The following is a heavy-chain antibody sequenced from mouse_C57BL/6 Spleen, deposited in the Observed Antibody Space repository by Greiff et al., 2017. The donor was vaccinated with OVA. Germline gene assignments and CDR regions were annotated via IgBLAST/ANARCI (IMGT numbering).Heavy chain of an antibody. V-gene: IGHV5-6*01. CDR1: GFTFSSYG. CDR3: ARHEGSHYGSSFDY. CDR2: ISSGGSYT. Sequence: EVQLVESGGDLVKPGGSLKLSCAASGFTFSSYGMSWVRQTPDKRLEWVATISSGGSYTYYPDSVKGRFTISRDNAKNTLYLQMSSLKSEDTAMYYCARHEGSHYGSSFDYWGQGTTLTVSS. J-gene: IGHJ2*01. D-gene: IGHD1-1*01.